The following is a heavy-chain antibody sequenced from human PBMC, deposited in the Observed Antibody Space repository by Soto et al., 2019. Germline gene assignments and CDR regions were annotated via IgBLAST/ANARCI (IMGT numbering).Heavy chain of an antibody. CDR3: AKDAETAMVPP. J-gene: IGHJ5*02. D-gene: IGHD5-18*01. Sequence: QVQLVESGGGVVQPGRSLRLSCAASGFTFSSYGMHWVRQAPGKGLEWVAVISYDGSNKYYADSVKGRFTISRDNSKNTLYLQMNSLRAEDTAVYDCAKDAETAMVPPWGQGTLVTDSS. V-gene: IGHV3-30*18. CDR2: ISYDGSNK. CDR1: GFTFSSYG.